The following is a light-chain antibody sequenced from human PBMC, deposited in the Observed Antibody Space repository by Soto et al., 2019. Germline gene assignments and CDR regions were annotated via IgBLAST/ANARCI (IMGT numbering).Light chain of an antibody. V-gene: IGKV3-11*01. CDR2: VAS. J-gene: IGKJ5*01. CDR3: QKRSNWPWIT. Sequence: ETVLTQSPGTLYFSPGERATLSCRASQSVGNSHVAWYQQKPGQGPRLLIYVASTRATGIPVRFSGSGSGTDFVLTIIILEPEDFAVYFCQKRSNWPWITFGQGTRLENK. CDR1: QSVGNSH.